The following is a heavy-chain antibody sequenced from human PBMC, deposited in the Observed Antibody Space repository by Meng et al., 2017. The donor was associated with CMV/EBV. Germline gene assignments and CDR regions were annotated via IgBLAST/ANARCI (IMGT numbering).Heavy chain of an antibody. D-gene: IGHD4-11*01. V-gene: IGHV4-34*01. Sequence: GSLRLSCAVYGGSFSGYYWSWIRQPPGKGLEWIGEINHSGSTNYNPSLKSRVTISVDTSKNQFSLKLSSVTAADTAVYYCARSPTYYYYGMDVWGQGTTVTDSS. CDR2: INHSGST. J-gene: IGHJ6*02. CDR3: ARSPTYYYYGMDV. CDR1: GGSFSGYY.